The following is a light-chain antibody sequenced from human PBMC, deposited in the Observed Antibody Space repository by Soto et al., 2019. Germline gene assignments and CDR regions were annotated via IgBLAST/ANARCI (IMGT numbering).Light chain of an antibody. CDR1: TSDIGAFDY. CDR3: SSYTTNNAHV. V-gene: IGLV2-14*01. Sequence: QSGLDQPAYVSGFHLRSVWGSCGKSTSDIGAFDYVSWYQQHPGKAPKLIIYEIFNRPSGVSHRFSGSKSGNSASLTISGLQAEDEADYYCSSYTTNNAHVFGGGTK. CDR2: EIF. J-gene: IGLJ2*01.